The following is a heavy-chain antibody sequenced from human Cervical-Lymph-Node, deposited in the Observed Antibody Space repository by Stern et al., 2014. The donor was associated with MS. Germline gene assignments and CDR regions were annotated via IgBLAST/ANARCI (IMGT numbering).Heavy chain of an antibody. CDR2: YYPGITT. Sequence: EVQLVESGGGLVQRGGSLGPSCAASGISVSSNYMTWVRQAPGRGLEWVSRYYPGITTDYADSVRGRFSVSRDNSKNTVYLEMNSLTPEDTAVYYCTREMAARRFDPWGQGTLVVVSS. CDR1: GISVSSNY. J-gene: IGHJ5*02. CDR3: TREMAARRFDP. D-gene: IGHD6-6*01. V-gene: IGHV3-66*01.